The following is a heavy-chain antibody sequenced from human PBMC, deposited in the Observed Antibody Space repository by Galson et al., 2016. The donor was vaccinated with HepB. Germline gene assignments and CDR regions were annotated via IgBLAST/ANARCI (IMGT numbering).Heavy chain of an antibody. V-gene: IGHV4-39*01. CDR2: IYYKGDT. D-gene: IGHD6-13*01. J-gene: IGHJ4*02. Sequence: SETLSPTCTVSGGSISSERHFWAWVRQPPGKEMEWIGNIYYKGDTFYNPSLQSRLTMSVDTSKNQFSLELTSVTAADTAIYHCARRGAGAGPLDFWGQGTLVTVSS. CDR3: ARRGAGAGPLDF. CDR1: GGSISSERHF.